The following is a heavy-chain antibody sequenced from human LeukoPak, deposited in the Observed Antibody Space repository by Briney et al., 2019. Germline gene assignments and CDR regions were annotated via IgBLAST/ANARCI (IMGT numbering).Heavy chain of an antibody. D-gene: IGHD2-15*01. CDR1: GVIFSNYA. V-gene: IGHV3-23*01. J-gene: IGHJ4*02. CDR3: AKATMAYCSGGSCYPFDY. CDR2: ISASGLST. Sequence: GGSLRLSCAASGVIFSNYAMSWVRQAPGKGLEWVSPISASGLSTYYADSVKGRFTISRDNSKNTLYLQMNSLRAEDTAVYYCAKATMAYCSGGSCYPFDYWGQGTLVTVSS.